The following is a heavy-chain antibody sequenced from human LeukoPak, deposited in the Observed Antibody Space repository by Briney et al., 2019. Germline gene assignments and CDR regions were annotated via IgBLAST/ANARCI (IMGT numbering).Heavy chain of an antibody. Sequence: SETLSLTCTVSGGSISSSSYYWGWIRQPPGRGLEWLGSIYYSGSTYYNPSLKSRVTISVDTSKNQFSLKLSSVTAADTAVYYCASTSGSYYRAVYFDYWGQGTLVTVSS. D-gene: IGHD1-26*01. CDR2: IYYSGST. CDR1: GGSISSSSYY. J-gene: IGHJ4*02. CDR3: ASTSGSYYRAVYFDY. V-gene: IGHV4-39*07.